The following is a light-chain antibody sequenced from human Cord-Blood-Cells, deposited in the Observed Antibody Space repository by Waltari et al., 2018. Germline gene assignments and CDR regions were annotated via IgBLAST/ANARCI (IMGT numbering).Light chain of an antibody. J-gene: IGLJ2*01. CDR1: SRDVGGYNY. CDR2: DVS. V-gene: IGLV2-14*01. Sequence: QSALTQPASASGSPGQSITISCTGTSRDVGGYNYVSWYQQHPGKAPKLMIYDVSNRPSGLSNRFSVSKSGNTASLTISGLQAEDEADYYCSSYTSSSTLVVFGGGTKLTVL. CDR3: SSYTSSSTLVV.